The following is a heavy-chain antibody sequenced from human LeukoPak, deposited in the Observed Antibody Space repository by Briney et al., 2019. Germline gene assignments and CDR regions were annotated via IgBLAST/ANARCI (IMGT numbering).Heavy chain of an antibody. V-gene: IGHV3-15*01. CDR3: TTELDIRPNHY. CDR1: GFSLSDAW. CDR2: VKSKTDGGTT. J-gene: IGHJ4*02. Sequence: PGGSLRLSCTASGFSLSDAWMSWVRQVPGKGLEWVGHVKSKTDGGTTDYAAPVKGRFTISRDDSKNTLYLQMNSLKSEDTAVYYCTTELDIRPNHYWGQGTLVTVSS. D-gene: IGHD3-22*01.